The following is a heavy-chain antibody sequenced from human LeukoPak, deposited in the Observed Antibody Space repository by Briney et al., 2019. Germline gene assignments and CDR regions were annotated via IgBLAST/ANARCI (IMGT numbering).Heavy chain of an antibody. CDR3: ARVLYYYDSKEWNDAFDI. V-gene: IGHV1-8*01. D-gene: IGHD3-22*01. Sequence: ASVKVSCKASGYTFTSYDINWVRQATGQGLEWMGWMNPNSGNTGYAQKFQGRVTMTRNTSISTAYMELSSLRSEDTAVYYCARVLYYYDSKEWNDAFDIWGQGTMVTVSS. CDR2: MNPNSGNT. CDR1: GYTFTSYD. J-gene: IGHJ3*02.